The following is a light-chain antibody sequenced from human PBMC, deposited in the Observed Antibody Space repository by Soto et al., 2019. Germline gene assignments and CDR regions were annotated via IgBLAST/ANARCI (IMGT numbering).Light chain of an antibody. CDR2: AAS. CDR3: QQSYTTPGIT. V-gene: IGKV1-39*01. J-gene: IGKJ4*01. Sequence: DIQMTQSPSSLSASVGDRVTITCRASQVINNFLNWYQQKPGKAPKLLICAASNLQTGVPSRFSGSGSGTDFTLTISSREPEDFATYYYQQSYTTPGITFGGGTKVEIK. CDR1: QVINNF.